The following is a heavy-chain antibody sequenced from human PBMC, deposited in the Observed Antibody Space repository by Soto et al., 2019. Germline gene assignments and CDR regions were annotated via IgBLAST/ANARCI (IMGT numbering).Heavy chain of an antibody. J-gene: IGHJ4*02. CDR2: IHQSGGA. V-gene: IGHV4-30-2*01. Sequence: PSETLSLTXAVSGGSIGSGGYSWSWIRQPPGKGLEWIGYIHQSGGAYYNPSLKSRVTISMDKSKNQFSLKLSSVTAADTAVYYCARSPPSRDSSGYYFIFYFDYWGRGTLVTVSS. CDR1: GGSIGSGGYS. D-gene: IGHD3-22*01. CDR3: ARSPPSRDSSGYYFIFYFDY.